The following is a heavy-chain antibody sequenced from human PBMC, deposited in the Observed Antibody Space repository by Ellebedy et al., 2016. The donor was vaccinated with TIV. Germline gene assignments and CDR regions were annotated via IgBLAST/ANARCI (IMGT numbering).Heavy chain of an antibody. J-gene: IGHJ6*02. D-gene: IGHD2-21*01. CDR3: ARDRVVIALRYYYYGMDV. V-gene: IGHV6-1*01. CDR2: TYYRSKWYN. CDR1: GDSVSRNSAA. Sequence: SQTLSLTXXISGDSVSRNSAAWNWIRQSPSRGLEWLGRTYYRSKWYNDYAVSVKSRITINPDTSKNQFSLQLNSVTPEDTAVYYCARDRVVIALRYYYYGMDVWGQGTTVTVSS.